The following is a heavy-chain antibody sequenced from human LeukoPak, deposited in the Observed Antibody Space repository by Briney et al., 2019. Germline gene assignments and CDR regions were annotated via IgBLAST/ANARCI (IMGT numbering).Heavy chain of an antibody. D-gene: IGHD6-19*01. CDR3: ARSSLAVYFDY. Sequence: SETLSLTCTVSGGSISSGSYYWNWIRQPAGKRLEWLGHVFTRGTTNYNASLEGRPTISLDTARNQFSLYLSSVTAADTAMYFCARSSLAVYFDYWGQGTLVTASS. CDR1: GGSISSGSYY. J-gene: IGHJ4*02. V-gene: IGHV4-61*09. CDR2: VFTRGTT.